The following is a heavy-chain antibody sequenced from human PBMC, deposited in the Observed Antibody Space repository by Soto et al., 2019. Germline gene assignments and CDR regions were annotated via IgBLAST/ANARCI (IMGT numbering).Heavy chain of an antibody. J-gene: IGHJ6*02. CDR1: GGAISTYY. Sequence: PSESLSLAWTISGGAISTYYWTWIRQSPGKGLEWIGYIYYSGTTDYNPSLMSRVTISIDTSKNQFSLRLISVTAADTAVYYCAREFTMVRGMRYYGMDVWGQGTTVTVSS. D-gene: IGHD3-10*01. CDR3: AREFTMVRGMRYYGMDV. V-gene: IGHV4-59*01. CDR2: IYYSGTT.